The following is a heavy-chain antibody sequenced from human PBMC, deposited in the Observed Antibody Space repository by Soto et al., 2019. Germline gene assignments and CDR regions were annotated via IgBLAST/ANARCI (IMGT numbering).Heavy chain of an antibody. Sequence: EVQLVESGGGLVQPGGSLRLSCPASGFTFGNYWMHWVRQAPGKGPVWASRINTDGSTTNYADSVKGRFTISRDNAKNTLYLQTNSLGAEDTAVYYCARDLGGYASHWGQGTLVTVSS. CDR2: INTDGSTT. J-gene: IGHJ4*02. CDR1: GFTFGNYW. CDR3: ARDLGGYASH. V-gene: IGHV3-74*01. D-gene: IGHD2-8*02.